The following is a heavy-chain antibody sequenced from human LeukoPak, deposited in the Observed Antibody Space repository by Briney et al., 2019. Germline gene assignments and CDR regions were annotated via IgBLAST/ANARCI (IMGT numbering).Heavy chain of an antibody. J-gene: IGHJ3*02. CDR2: LSDSGDDT. CDR1: GFTFSSYR. V-gene: IGHV3-23*01. Sequence: GGSLRLSCAASGFTFSSYRLSWVRQAPGKGLEWVSTLSDSGDDTYYADSVKSRFTISRDNSKNTLYLQMNSLRAEDTAIYYCTSFAPYEAFDIWGQGTMVTVSS. CDR3: TSFAPYEAFDI.